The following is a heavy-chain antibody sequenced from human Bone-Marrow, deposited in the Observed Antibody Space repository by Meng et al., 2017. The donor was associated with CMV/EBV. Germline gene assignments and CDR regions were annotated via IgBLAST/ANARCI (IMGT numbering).Heavy chain of an antibody. V-gene: IGHV3-21*01. CDR3: ARIGSYVDY. CDR2: ISGSSSYI. CDR1: GFTFDDYG. D-gene: IGHD1-26*01. Sequence: GGSLRLSCAASGFTFDDYGMSWVRQAPGKGLEWVSSISGSSSYIYYADSVKGRFTISRDNAKNSLYLQMNSLRAEDTAVYYCARIGSYVDYWGQGILVTVSS. J-gene: IGHJ4*02.